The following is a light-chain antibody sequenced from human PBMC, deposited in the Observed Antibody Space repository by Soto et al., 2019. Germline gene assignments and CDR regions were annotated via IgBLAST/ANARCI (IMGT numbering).Light chain of an antibody. CDR1: QSISSW. CDR3: QEYDRYWT. V-gene: IGKV1-5*03. J-gene: IGKJ1*01. CDR2: QAS. Sequence: DLPMTQSPSTLSASVGDRVTITCRASQSISSWLAWYQQKPGKAPKLLIYQASSLESGVPSRFSGSGSGTEFTLTISSLQPDDFATYYCQEYDRYWTFGQGTKVEIK.